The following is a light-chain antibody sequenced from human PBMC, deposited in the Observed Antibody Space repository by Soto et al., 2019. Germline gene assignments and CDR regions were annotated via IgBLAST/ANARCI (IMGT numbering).Light chain of an antibody. V-gene: IGKV4-1*01. CDR1: QSVLYSSNNKNY. J-gene: IGKJ1*01. CDR3: QQYYSTPWT. CDR2: WAS. Sequence: DIATTQSPDALAACLGGGSTTNCESSQSVLYSSNNKNYLAWHQQKPGQPPKLLIYWASTRESGVPDRFSGSGSGTDFTLTISSLQAEDVAVYYCQQYYSTPWTFGQGTKVDIK.